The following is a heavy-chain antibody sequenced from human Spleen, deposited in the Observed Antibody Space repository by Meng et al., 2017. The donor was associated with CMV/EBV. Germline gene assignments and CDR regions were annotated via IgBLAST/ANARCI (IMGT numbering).Heavy chain of an antibody. D-gene: IGHD1-14*01. V-gene: IGHV4-59*01. J-gene: IGHJ4*02. CDR1: GGSISSSY. CDR3: ARAQQPEYFDD. Sequence: GSLRLSCTVSGGSISSSYWSWIRQPPGKGLEWIVSIYYSGSTNYNPSLKRRVTISLDTSKNQFSLNLRFVTAPDTAVYYCARAQQPEYFDDWGQGTLVTVSS. CDR2: IYYSGST.